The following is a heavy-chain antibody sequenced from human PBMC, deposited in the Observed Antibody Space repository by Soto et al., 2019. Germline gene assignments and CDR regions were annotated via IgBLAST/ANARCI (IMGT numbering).Heavy chain of an antibody. CDR1: RYTFTSYY. V-gene: IGHV1-46*03. D-gene: IGHD1-26*01. Sequence: ASVKVSCKASRYTFTSYYMHWVRQAPGQGLEWMGIINPSGGSTSYAQKFQGRVTMTRDTSTSTVYMELSSLRSEDTAVYYCARPGSSTDAFDIWGLGTMVTVSS. J-gene: IGHJ3*02. CDR2: INPSGGST. CDR3: ARPGSSTDAFDI.